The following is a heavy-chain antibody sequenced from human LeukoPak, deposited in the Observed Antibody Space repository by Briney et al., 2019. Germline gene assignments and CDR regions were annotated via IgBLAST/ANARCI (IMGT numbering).Heavy chain of an antibody. V-gene: IGHV4-39*07. Sequence: SETLSLTCTVSGGSISSSSYYWGWIRQPPGKGLEWIGSIYYSGSTYYNPSLKSRVTISVDTSKNQFSLKLSSVTAADTAVYYCARVGGRDGYNPHYDYWGQGTLVTVSS. CDR3: ARVGGRDGYNPHYDY. CDR1: GGSISSSSYY. J-gene: IGHJ4*02. CDR2: IYYSGST. D-gene: IGHD5-24*01.